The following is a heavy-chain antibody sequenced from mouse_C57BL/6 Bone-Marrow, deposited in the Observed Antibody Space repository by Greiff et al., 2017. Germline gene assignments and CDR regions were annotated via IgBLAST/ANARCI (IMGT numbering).Heavy chain of an antibody. V-gene: IGHV1-55*01. D-gene: IGHD2-5*01. CDR3: ARPYYSNYWYFDV. J-gene: IGHJ1*03. Sequence: HVQLQPSVAELVKPCASVKMSCKASGYTFTSYWITWVKQRPGQGLEWIGDIYPGSGSTNYNEKFKSKATLTVDTSSSTAYMQLSSLTSEDSAVYYCARPYYSNYWYFDVWGTGTTVTVSS. CDR2: IYPGSGST. CDR1: GYTFTSYW.